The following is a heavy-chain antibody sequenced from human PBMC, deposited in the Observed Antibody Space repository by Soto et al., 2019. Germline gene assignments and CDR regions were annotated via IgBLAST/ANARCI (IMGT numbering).Heavy chain of an antibody. CDR2: SNSDGRNT. CDR1: GFTFSTYW. V-gene: IGHV3-74*01. Sequence: PGGSLRLSCAASGFTFSTYWMHWVRQAPGKGLVWVSRSNSDGRNTDHADSVKGRFTISRDNAKNTLYLQMNSLRVEDTAVYYCARETSSWSLDYWGQGMLVTVSS. D-gene: IGHD6-13*01. J-gene: IGHJ4*02. CDR3: ARETSSWSLDY.